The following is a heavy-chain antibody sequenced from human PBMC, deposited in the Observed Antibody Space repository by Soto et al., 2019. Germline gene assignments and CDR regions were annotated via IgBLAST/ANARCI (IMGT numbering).Heavy chain of an antibody. V-gene: IGHV3-30*18. CDR3: AKDRHVVAATPDY. D-gene: IGHD2-15*01. Sequence: SCKASGFTFSSYGMHWVRQAPGKGLEWVAVISYDGTNKYYADSVKGRFTISRDNSKNTLYLQMNSLRAEDMAVYYCAKDRHVVAATPDYWGQGTLVTVSS. J-gene: IGHJ4*02. CDR1: GFTFSSYG. CDR2: ISYDGTNK.